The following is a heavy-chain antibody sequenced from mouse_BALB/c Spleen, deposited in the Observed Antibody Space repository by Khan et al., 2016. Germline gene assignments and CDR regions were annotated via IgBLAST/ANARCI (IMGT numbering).Heavy chain of an antibody. Sequence: EVQLQESGPGLVKPSQSLSLTCTVTGYSITSDYAWNWIRQFPGNKLEWMGYISYSGSTSYNPSLKSRTSITRDTSKNQFFLQLNSVTTEDTATYYCARGRSFDYWGQGTTLTVSS. CDR2: ISYSGST. CDR3: ARGRSFDY. V-gene: IGHV3-2*02. CDR1: GYSITSDYA. J-gene: IGHJ2*01.